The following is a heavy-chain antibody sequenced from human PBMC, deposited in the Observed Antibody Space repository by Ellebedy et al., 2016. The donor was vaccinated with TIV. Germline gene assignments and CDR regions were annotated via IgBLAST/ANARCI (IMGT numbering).Heavy chain of an antibody. J-gene: IGHJ6*02. CDR2: ISGSGNLA. Sequence: PGGSLRLSCAASGFTFSTYSMNWVRQAPGKGMEWVSSISGSGNLADYAESVKCRFTISRDNSKNMLFLQMNTLGVEDTSVYYWGKGRGGRYYGMDVWGQGTTVTVSS. V-gene: IGHV3-23*01. CDR3: GKGRGGRYYGMDV. D-gene: IGHD3-9*01. CDR1: GFTFSTYS.